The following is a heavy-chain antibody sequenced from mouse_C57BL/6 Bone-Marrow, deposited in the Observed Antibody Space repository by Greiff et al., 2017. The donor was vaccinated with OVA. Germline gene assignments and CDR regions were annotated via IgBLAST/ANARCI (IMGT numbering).Heavy chain of an antibody. Sequence: VHLVESGPGLVAPSQSLSITCTVSGFSLTSYGVDWVRQSPGKGLEWLGVIWGVGSINYNSALKSRLSISKDNSKSQVFLKMNSLQTDDTAMYYCASGGYGTWFAYWGQGTLVTVSA. CDR2: IWGVGSI. CDR3: ASGGYGTWFAY. J-gene: IGHJ3*01. V-gene: IGHV2-6*01. CDR1: GFSLTSYG. D-gene: IGHD1-1*01.